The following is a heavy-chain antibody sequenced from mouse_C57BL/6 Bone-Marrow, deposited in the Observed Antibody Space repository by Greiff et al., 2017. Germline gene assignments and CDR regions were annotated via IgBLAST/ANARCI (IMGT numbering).Heavy chain of an antibody. V-gene: IGHV1-76*01. Sequence: VQLQQSGAELVRPGASVKLSCKASGYTFTDYYINWVKQRPGQGLEWIARIYPGSGNTYYNEKFKGKATLTAEKSSSTAYMQLSSLTSEDSAVYCCARGGSNYGCWGQGTTLTVSS. CDR3: ARGGSNYGC. CDR1: GYTFTDYY. J-gene: IGHJ2*01. D-gene: IGHD1-2*01. CDR2: IYPGSGNT.